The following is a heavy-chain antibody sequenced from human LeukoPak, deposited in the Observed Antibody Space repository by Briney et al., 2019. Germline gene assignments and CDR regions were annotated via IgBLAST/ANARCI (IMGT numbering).Heavy chain of an antibody. Sequence: SQTLSLTCAISGDRVSSKSVAWNWIRQSPSRGLEWLGRTYYRSKWYNDYAVSVKSRITISPDTSKNQFSLQLNSVTPEDTAVYYCARQTWIQMINWFDPWGQGTLVTVSS. D-gene: IGHD5-18*01. CDR1: GDRVSSKSVA. CDR3: ARQTWIQMINWFDP. V-gene: IGHV6-1*01. J-gene: IGHJ5*02. CDR2: TYYRSKWYN.